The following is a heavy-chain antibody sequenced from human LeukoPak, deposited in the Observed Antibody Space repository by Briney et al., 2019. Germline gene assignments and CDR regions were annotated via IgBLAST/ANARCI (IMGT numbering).Heavy chain of an antibody. CDR3: ASETYYYDSSGYGYYRYGMDV. Sequence: GSLRLSCAASGFTFSSYAMHWVRQAPGKGLEWVAVISYDGSNKYYADSVKGRFTISRDNSKNTLYLQMNSLRAEDTAVYYCASETYYYDSSGYGYYRYGMDVWGQGTTVTVSS. D-gene: IGHD3-22*01. CDR1: GFTFSSYA. V-gene: IGHV3-30-3*01. CDR2: ISYDGSNK. J-gene: IGHJ6*02.